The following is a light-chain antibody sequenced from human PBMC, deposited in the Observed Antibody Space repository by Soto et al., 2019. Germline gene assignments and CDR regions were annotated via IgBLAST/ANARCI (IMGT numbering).Light chain of an antibody. V-gene: IGKV1-6*02. CDR2: AAS. CDR1: DDIRDD. CDR3: QQSFSSLLS. J-gene: IGKJ4*01. Sequence: AIQMTQSPSSLSASVGDRVTISCRASDDIRDDLGWYQQKPGKAPTLLIYAASILQSGVPSRFSGSGSGTDFTLTISSLQPEDFATYYCQQSFSSLLSFGGGTQVEIK.